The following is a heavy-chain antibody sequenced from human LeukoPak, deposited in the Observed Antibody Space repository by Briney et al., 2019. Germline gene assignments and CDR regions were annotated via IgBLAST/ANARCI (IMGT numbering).Heavy chain of an antibody. CDR3: AKGLVGDKEIHY. Sequence: QSGGSLRLSCAASGFTFDEYVMHWVRQAPGKGLEWVSGLSWNSGIIGYADSVKGRFTISRGSAKNSLYLQMNSLRVEDTALYYCAKGLVGDKEIHYWGQGTLVTVSS. J-gene: IGHJ4*02. V-gene: IGHV3-9*01. D-gene: IGHD6-19*01. CDR2: LSWNSGII. CDR1: GFTFDEYV.